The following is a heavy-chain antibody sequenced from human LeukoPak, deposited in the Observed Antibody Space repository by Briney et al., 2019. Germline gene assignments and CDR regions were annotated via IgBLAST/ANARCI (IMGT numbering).Heavy chain of an antibody. J-gene: IGHJ4*02. D-gene: IGHD6-25*01. CDR3: VRERPRVAALFDY. CDR2: IRSKASGGTT. Sequence: PGGSLRLSCTASGFTFGDYAMSWVRQAPGKGLEWVGFIRSKASGGTTEYAASVKGRFTISRDDSKSIVYLQMNSLRAEDTAVYYCVRERPRVAALFDYWGQGTQVTVSS. V-gene: IGHV3-49*04. CDR1: GFTFGDYA.